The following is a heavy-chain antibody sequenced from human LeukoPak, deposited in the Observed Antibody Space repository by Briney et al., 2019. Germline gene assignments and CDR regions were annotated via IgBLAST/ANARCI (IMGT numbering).Heavy chain of an antibody. CDR1: GFTFGDYA. Sequence: GGSLRLSCTASGFTFGDYAMSWIRQAPGKGLEWVGFIRSKAYGETADYAASVKGRFTISRDDSKAIAYLQMNSLKTEDTAVYHCTRDRGAYNLYDYWGQGTLVTVSS. D-gene: IGHD1-1*01. CDR2: IRSKAYGETA. CDR3: TRDRGAYNLYDY. V-gene: IGHV3-49*03. J-gene: IGHJ4*02.